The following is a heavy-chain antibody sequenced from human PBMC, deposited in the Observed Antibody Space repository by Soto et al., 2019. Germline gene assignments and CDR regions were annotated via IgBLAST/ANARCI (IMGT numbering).Heavy chain of an antibody. CDR2: IGSSGETV. J-gene: IGHJ5*02. V-gene: IGHV3-48*03. Sequence: GGSLRLSCAAAGFTFSSYEMNWVRQAPGQGLEWVSYIGSSGETVYYADSVKGRFTISRDNAKNSLYLQMNSLRAEDTAGNYCARDRSANNRFDPWGQGTLVTVSS. CDR1: GFTFSSYE. CDR3: ARDRSANNRFDP.